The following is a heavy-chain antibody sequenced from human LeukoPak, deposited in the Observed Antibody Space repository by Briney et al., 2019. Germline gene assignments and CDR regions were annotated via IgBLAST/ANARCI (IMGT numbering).Heavy chain of an antibody. CDR1: GFTFSSYA. V-gene: IGHV3-30*04. D-gene: IGHD3-22*01. CDR2: ISYDGSNK. CDR3: ARDIRDYYDSPDY. J-gene: IGHJ4*02. Sequence: QPGKSLTLSCAASGFTFSSYAMHWVRQPPPKGLARVAVISYDGSNKYYADSVKGRFTISRDNSKNTLYLQMNSLRAEDTAVYYCARDIRDYYDSPDYWGQGTLVTVSS.